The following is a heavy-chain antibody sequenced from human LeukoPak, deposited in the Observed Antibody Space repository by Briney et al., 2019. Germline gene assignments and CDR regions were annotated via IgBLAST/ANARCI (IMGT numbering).Heavy chain of an antibody. CDR3: ASSGQGYYDSSAYRDYYYYGMDV. CDR1: GYTFTGYY. V-gene: IGHV1-2*04. CDR2: INPNSGGT. J-gene: IGHJ6*02. D-gene: IGHD3-22*01. Sequence: ASVKVSCKASGYTFTGYYMHWVRQAPGQGLEWMGWINPNSGGTNYAQKFQGWVAMTRDTSISTAYMELSSLRSEDTAVYYCASSGQGYYDSSAYRDYYYYGMDVWGQGTTVTVSS.